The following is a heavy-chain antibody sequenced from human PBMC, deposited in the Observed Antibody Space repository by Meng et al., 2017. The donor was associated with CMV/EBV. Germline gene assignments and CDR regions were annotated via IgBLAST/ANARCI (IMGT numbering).Heavy chain of an antibody. J-gene: IGHJ3*02. D-gene: IGHD2-21*01. CDR2: IRSKANSYAT. CDR3: TRHQFAYCGGDCSGDDAFDI. Sequence: GVLKISCAASGFTFSGSAMHWVRQASGKGLEWVGRIRSKANSYATAYAASVKGRFTISRDDSKNTAYLQMNSLKTEDTAVYYCTRHQFAYCGGDCSGDDAFDIWGQGTMVTVSS. CDR1: GFTFSGSA. V-gene: IGHV3-73*01.